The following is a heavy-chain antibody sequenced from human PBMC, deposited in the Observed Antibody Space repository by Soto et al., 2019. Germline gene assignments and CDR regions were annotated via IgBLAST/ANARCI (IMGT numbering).Heavy chain of an antibody. J-gene: IGHJ4*02. CDR1: GFTFSRVS. V-gene: IGHV3-21*01. CDR2: ISSGSSDT. Sequence: LRLSCEASGFTFSRVSMNWVRQVPWKGLEWVASISSGSSDTWYADSVKGRFIISRDNAQNSLFLQMNTLRPEDTAMYYCARVAYWGPGTQVTVYS. CDR3: ARVAY.